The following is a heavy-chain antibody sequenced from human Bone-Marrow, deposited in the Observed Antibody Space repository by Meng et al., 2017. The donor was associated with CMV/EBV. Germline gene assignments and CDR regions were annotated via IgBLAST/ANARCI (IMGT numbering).Heavy chain of an antibody. CDR3: ATEGR. J-gene: IGHJ4*02. V-gene: IGHV3-7*01. Sequence: GESLKISCEASGLSFSVYWMTWVRQAPGKGLEWVANIAPEGREKYYVDSVKGRFAISRDNSKNSLYLQMNSLRVDDTAVYYCATEGRWGQGTLVTVS. CDR2: IAPEGREK. CDR1: GLSFSVYW.